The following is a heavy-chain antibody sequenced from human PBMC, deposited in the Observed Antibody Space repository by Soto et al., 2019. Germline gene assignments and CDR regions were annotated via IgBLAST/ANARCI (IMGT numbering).Heavy chain of an antibody. V-gene: IGHV2-70*01. J-gene: IGHJ6*02. CDR1: WFSLSTSGMC. D-gene: IGHD6-13*01. CDR2: IDWDDDK. Sequence: SGPTLVNPTQTLTLTCTFSWFSLSTSGMCVSWIRQPPGKALEWLALIDWDDDKYYSTSLKTRLTISKDTSKNHVVLTMTNMDPVDTATYYCARTVAAASSYYYYYYGMDVWGQGTTVTVSS. CDR3: ARTVAAASSYYYYYYGMDV.